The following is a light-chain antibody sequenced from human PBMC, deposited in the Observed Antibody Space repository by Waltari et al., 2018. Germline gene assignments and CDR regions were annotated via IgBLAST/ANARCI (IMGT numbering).Light chain of an antibody. CDR1: QYIRND. Sequence: DIQMPQSPSSLSASVGDRVTISCRASQYIRNDLGWYQQIPGKGPKRLIYAASSLQSGVPSRFSGSGSGTEFTLTISSLQPEDFETYYCLQHNRYPPTFGQGTKVEVK. CDR2: AAS. V-gene: IGKV1-17*01. J-gene: IGKJ1*01. CDR3: LQHNRYPPT.